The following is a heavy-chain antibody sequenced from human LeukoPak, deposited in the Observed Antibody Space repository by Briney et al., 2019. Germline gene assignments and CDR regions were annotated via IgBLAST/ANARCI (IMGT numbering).Heavy chain of an antibody. CDR3: AGDRQGRQNWYFDL. V-gene: IGHV4-59*01. CDR1: GGSISSYY. CDR2: IYYSGST. J-gene: IGHJ2*01. Sequence: SETLSLTCTVSGGSISSYYWSWIRQPPGKELEWIWYIYYSGSTNYNPSLKSRVTISVDTSKNQFSLKLSSVTAADTAVYYCAGDRQGRQNWYFDLWGRGTLVTVSS.